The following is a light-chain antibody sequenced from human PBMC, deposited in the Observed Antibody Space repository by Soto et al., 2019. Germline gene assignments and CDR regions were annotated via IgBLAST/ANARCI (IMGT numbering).Light chain of an antibody. CDR3: QQTFSPPYT. J-gene: IGKJ2*01. V-gene: IGKV1-39*01. CDR1: QSISNN. CDR2: VAS. Sequence: DIQMTQSLSSLSASVGDRVSITCRASQSISNNLSWYQQKPGKAPKFLIYVASTLQRGVPSRFSGSGSGTDFTLTISSLQPDGFATYYCQQTFSPPYTFGQGTKLEIK.